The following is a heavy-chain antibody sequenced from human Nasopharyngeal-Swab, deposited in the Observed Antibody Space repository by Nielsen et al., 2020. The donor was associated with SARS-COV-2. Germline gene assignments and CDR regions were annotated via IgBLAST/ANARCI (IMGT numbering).Heavy chain of an antibody. CDR3: ARVDYSDSSELFAY. Sequence: GESLKVSCAASGFTFSNYAMTWVRQAPGKGLEWVSTISVNGDYTYYADSVKGRFTISRDNSMNTVFLQMNDLRGEDTAVYYCARVDYSDSSELFAYWGQGTLVTVSS. CDR2: ISVNGDYT. J-gene: IGHJ4*02. CDR1: GFTFSNYA. V-gene: IGHV3-23*01. D-gene: IGHD3-22*01.